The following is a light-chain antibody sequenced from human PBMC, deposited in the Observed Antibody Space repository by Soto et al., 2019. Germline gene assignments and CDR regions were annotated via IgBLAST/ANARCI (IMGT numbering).Light chain of an antibody. J-gene: IGKJ5*01. CDR1: QGINNY. CDR2: AAS. Sequence: DIQLTQSPSFLSASVGDRVTITCRASQGINNYFAWYQQKAGKAPKLLIYAASTLQSGVPSRFSGSGSGTEFTLTISSLQPEDFATYYCQQVNSYPITFGQGTRLEIK. V-gene: IGKV1-9*01. CDR3: QQVNSYPIT.